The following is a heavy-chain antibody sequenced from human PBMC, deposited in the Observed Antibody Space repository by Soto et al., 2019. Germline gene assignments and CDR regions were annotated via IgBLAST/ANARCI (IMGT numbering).Heavy chain of an antibody. Sequence: QVQLQQSGPGLVKPSQTLSLTCTVSGASISSGGSYWAWIRQHPGKGLEWIGYISYTGSTFYTPSFECRVTISLDTSKNHFSLDLRSMAVADAAVYYIARDQGELKCSNSVCTPYDYNYGIDVRGQGTRITVSS. V-gene: IGHV4-31*03. D-gene: IGHD2-8*01. CDR3: ARDQGELKCSNSVCTPYDYNYGIDV. CDR2: ISYTGST. J-gene: IGHJ6*02. CDR1: GASISSGGSY.